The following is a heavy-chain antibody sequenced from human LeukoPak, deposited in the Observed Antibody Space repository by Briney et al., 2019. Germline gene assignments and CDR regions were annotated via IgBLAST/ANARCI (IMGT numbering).Heavy chain of an antibody. J-gene: IGHJ6*03. CDR3: ARLNGARPYYYYYYMDV. D-gene: IGHD6-6*01. V-gene: IGHV5-51*01. Sequence: GESLKISCKGSGYSFTSYWIGWVRQMPGKGLEWMGIIYPGDSDTRYSPSFQGQVTISADKSISTAYLQWSSLKASDTAMYYCARLNGARPYYYYYYMDVWGKGTTVTVSS. CDR2: IYPGDSDT. CDR1: GYSFTSYW.